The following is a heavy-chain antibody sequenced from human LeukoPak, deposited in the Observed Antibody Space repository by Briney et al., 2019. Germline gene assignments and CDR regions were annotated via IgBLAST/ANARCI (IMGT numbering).Heavy chain of an antibody. V-gene: IGHV4-59*11. J-gene: IGHJ4*02. CDR2: IYYTGST. D-gene: IGHD4-17*01. CDR3: VRGRDPYDDYTPLGY. Sequence: PSETLSLTCTVSGGSIRSHSWTWVRQSPGKGLQWIGYIYYTGSTNYNPSLKSRVTISLDTSRNQFSLRLTSVTASDTAVYFCVRGRDPYDDYTPLGYWGQGTLVTVSS. CDR1: GGSIRSHS.